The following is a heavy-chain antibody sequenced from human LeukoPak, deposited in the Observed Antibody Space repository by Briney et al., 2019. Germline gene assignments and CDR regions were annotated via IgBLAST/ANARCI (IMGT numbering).Heavy chain of an antibody. D-gene: IGHD3-10*01. V-gene: IGHV3-49*04. Sequence: PGGSLRLSCTASGFTFGDYAMSWVRQAPGKGLEWVGFIRSKAYGGTTEYAASVKGRFTISRDDSKSIAYLQMNSLKTEDTAVYYCTRGREESWLLWFGELTYYFDYWGQGTLVTVPS. CDR3: TRGREESWLLWFGELTYYFDY. CDR2: IRSKAYGGTT. J-gene: IGHJ4*02. CDR1: GFTFGDYA.